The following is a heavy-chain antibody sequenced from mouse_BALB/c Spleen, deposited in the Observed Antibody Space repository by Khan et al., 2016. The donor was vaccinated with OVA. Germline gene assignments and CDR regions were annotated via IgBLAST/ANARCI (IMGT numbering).Heavy chain of an antibody. V-gene: IGHV1-77*01. J-gene: IGHJ3*01. CDR1: GYTFTDYY. CDR3: TRRNYCGYTVAY. D-gene: IGHD1-2*01. Sequence: QVQLQQSGAELARPGASVKLSCKASGYTFTDYYINWVKQRTGQGLEWIGEISPGSGDTYYNERFKGKATLTADKSSSTAYMQLSSLTSEASADYCGTRRNYCGYTVAYWGQGTLITASA. CDR2: ISPGSGDT.